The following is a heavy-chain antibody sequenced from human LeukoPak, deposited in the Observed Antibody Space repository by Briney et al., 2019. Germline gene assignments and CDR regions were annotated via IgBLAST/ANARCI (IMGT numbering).Heavy chain of an antibody. D-gene: IGHD1-26*01. CDR2: IYHSGST. Sequence: SETLSLTCAVSGYSISSGYYWGWIRQPPGKGMEWIGSIYHSGSTFYNPSLMSRVTISVDTSKNQFSLKLSSVTAADTAVYYCAVYSGSYYRYYYYIDVWGKGTTVTLSS. CDR3: AVYSGSYYRYYYYIDV. J-gene: IGHJ6*03. CDR1: GYSISSGYY. V-gene: IGHV4-38-2*01.